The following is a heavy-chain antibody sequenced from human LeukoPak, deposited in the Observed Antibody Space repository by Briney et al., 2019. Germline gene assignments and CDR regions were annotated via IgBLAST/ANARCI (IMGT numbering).Heavy chain of an antibody. CDR3: AKRDGYNSGPFDY. J-gene: IGHJ4*02. CDR2: IQSDGSDQ. V-gene: IGHV3-30*02. CDR1: GFTFSSYG. D-gene: IGHD5-24*01. Sequence: GGSLRLSCAASGFTFSSYGMHWVRQAPGKGLEWVAFIQSDGSDQYYADSVKGRLSISRDNSKDTLYLQMNSLRTEDTAVYYCAKRDGYNSGPFDYWGQGTLVTVSS.